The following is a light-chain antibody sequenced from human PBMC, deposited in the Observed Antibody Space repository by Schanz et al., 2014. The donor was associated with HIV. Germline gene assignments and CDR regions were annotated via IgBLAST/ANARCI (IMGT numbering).Light chain of an antibody. CDR2: DVT. Sequence: QSALTQPASVSGSPGQSITISCTGTSSDVGADNSVSWYQQHPGRAPRLLVYDVTYRPSGVPDRFSGSKSDNTASLTISGLQADDEADYYCCSYADGGTYVFGSGTKLTVL. CDR1: SSDVGADNS. J-gene: IGLJ1*01. V-gene: IGLV2-14*03. CDR3: CSYADGGTYV.